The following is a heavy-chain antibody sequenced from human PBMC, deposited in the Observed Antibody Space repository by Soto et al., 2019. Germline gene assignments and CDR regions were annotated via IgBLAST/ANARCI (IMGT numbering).Heavy chain of an antibody. V-gene: IGHV4-59*01. Sequence: PSETLSLTCNASGDSIRSYFWSWVRQPPGKGLEWIGYIPYSGGPTYNPSLKSRVTISIDTSKKQFSLKMTSVTAADTAVYYCASSKMGLISVLETWGQGTLVTVSS. CDR1: GDSIRSYF. J-gene: IGHJ5*02. CDR2: IPYSGGP. CDR3: ASSKMGLISVLET. D-gene: IGHD3-10*01.